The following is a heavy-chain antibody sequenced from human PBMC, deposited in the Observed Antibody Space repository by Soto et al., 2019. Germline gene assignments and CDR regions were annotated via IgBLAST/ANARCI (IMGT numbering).Heavy chain of an antibody. CDR2: INPSGGST. Sequence: QVQLVQSGAEVKKPGASVRVSGKASGYTLPSYFMHWVRQAPGQGLEWMGIINPSGGSTSYAQKFQGRVTMTRDTSTSTVYMELSSLRSEDTAVYYCARSAAGRSWFDPWGQGTLVTVSS. CDR3: ARSAAGRSWFDP. D-gene: IGHD6-13*01. J-gene: IGHJ5*02. CDR1: GYTLPSYF. V-gene: IGHV1-46*01.